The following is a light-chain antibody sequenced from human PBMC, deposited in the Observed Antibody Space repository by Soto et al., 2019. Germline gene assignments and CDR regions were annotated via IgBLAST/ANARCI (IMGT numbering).Light chain of an antibody. V-gene: IGKV1-39*01. CDR1: QNIDSY. CDR2: DAS. CDR3: QQTYSTPWT. Sequence: DIQMTQSPSSLSASVGDRVTITCRASQNIDSYLNWYQQRPGKAPKLLIHDASSLQSGVTSRFSGSGSGTDFALTINSLQPEDFATIYCQQTYSTPWTFGQGTKVEIK. J-gene: IGKJ1*01.